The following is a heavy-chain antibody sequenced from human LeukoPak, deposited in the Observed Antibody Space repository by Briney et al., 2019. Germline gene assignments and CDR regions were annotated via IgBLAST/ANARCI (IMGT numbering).Heavy chain of an antibody. V-gene: IGHV4-59*08. CDR1: GGSISSYY. Sequence: PSETLSLTCTVSGGSISSYYWSWIRQPPGKGLEWIGYIYYSGSTNYNPSLKSRVTISVDTSKNQFSLKLNSVTAADTAVYYCARRRFHVMDVWGQGTTVTVS. CDR2: IYYSGST. CDR3: ARRRFHVMDV. J-gene: IGHJ6*02. D-gene: IGHD2-21*01.